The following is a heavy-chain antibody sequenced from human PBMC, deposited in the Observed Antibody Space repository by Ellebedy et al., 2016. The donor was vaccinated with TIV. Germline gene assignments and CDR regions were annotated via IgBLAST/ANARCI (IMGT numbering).Heavy chain of an antibody. D-gene: IGHD3-22*01. Sequence: LRLSCTVSGGSISGGYYYWAWIRQPPGKGLEWIGYIYSSGDTYYNPSLKSRVSISVDTSENQFSLNLRSVTAADTAVYYCARDVVPDSTGSYYYGMDVWGQGTTVIVSS. CDR1: GGSISGGYYY. CDR3: ARDVVPDSTGSYYYGMDV. V-gene: IGHV4-30-4*01. CDR2: IYSSGDT. J-gene: IGHJ6*02.